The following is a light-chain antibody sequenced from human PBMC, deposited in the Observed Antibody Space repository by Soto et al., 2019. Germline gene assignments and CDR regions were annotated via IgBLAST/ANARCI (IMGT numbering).Light chain of an antibody. V-gene: IGKV1-39*01. CDR2: RAS. Sequence: DIQLTQSPSSLSASVGDRVTVTCRASQTTIIYLNWYQQKPGEVPKLLIYRASNLQSGVPSRFSGSGSETDFTLTISSLQPEDSAIYYCQQSYTHPTFGQGTKVEIK. CDR3: QQSYTHPT. CDR1: QTTIIY. J-gene: IGKJ1*01.